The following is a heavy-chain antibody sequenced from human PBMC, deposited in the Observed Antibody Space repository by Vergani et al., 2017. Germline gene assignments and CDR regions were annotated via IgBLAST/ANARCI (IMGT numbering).Heavy chain of an antibody. CDR1: GFTFSSYG. D-gene: IGHD3-10*01. Sequence: QVLLVESGGGVAQPGRSLRLSCAASGFTFSSYGMHWVRQAPGKGLEWVAVISYDGSNRYYADSVKGRFTISRDNSKNTLYLQMNSLRAEDTAVYYCAKDGRFGELSLLHWGQGTLVTVSS. CDR3: AKDGRFGELSLLH. V-gene: IGHV3-30*18. CDR2: ISYDGSNR. J-gene: IGHJ4*02.